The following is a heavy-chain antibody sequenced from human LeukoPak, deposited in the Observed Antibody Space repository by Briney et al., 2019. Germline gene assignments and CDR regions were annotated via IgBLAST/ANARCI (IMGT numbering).Heavy chain of an antibody. Sequence: GGSLRLACAASGFSVSSNYMNWVRQAPGKGLEWVSVIYSDGSKYYADSVKGRFTISRDNLENMLYLQGNSLRAEDTAVYYCARGSGLFDYWGQGTLVTVSS. CDR1: GFSVSSNY. CDR2: IYSDGSK. V-gene: IGHV3-53*01. J-gene: IGHJ4*02. CDR3: ARGSGLFDY. D-gene: IGHD1-26*01.